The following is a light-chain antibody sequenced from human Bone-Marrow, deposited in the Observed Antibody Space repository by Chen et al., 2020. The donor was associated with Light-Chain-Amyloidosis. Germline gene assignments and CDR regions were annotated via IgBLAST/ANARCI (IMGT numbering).Light chain of an antibody. CDR3: QSADSTGIYRV. CDR1: ALPDQY. CDR2: KDS. Sequence: YELTQPPSVSVSPGQTARITCSGDALPDQYAYWYQQKAGQAPGLVINKDSERPSGIPERVSGSSSGTTVTLTISGVQAEDEAVYYCQSADSTGIYRVFGGGTKLTVL. V-gene: IGLV3-25*03. J-gene: IGLJ3*02.